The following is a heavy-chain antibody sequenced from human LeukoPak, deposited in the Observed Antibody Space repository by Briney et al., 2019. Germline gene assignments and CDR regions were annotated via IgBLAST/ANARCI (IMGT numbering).Heavy chain of an antibody. D-gene: IGHD2-15*01. CDR2: IYSGGST. CDR3: ARQRAVVVAATSADQLRDY. Sequence: GGSLRLSCAASGFTVSSNYMSWVRQAPGKGLEWVSVIYSGGSTYYADSVKGRFTISRDNSKNTLYLQMNSLRAEDTAVYYCARQRAVVVAATSADQLRDYWGQGTLVTVSS. V-gene: IGHV3-66*04. J-gene: IGHJ4*02. CDR1: GFTVSSNY.